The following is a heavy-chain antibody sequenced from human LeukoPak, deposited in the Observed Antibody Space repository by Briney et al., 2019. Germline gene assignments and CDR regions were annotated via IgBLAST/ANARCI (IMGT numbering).Heavy chain of an antibody. V-gene: IGHV3-11*06. D-gene: IGHD2-2*01. Sequence: GGSLRLSCAASGFTFSDYYMSWIRQAPGKGLEWVSYISSSSSYTNYADSVKGRFTISRDNAKNSLYLQMNSLRAEDTAVYYCARRCSNTSCPYWYFDLWGRGTLVTVSS. CDR3: ARRCSNTSCPYWYFDL. CDR2: ISSSSSYT. CDR1: GFTFSDYY. J-gene: IGHJ2*01.